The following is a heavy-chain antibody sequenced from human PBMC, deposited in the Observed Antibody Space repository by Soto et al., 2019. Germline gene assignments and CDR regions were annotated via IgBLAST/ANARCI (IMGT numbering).Heavy chain of an antibody. V-gene: IGHV3-9*01. CDR1: GFTFDDYA. D-gene: IGHD3-10*01. Sequence: GGSLRLSCAASGFTFDDYAMHWVRQAPGKGLEWVSGISWNSGSIGYADSVKGRLTISRDNAKNSLYLQINSLRAEDTALYYCAKVMVRGPKRRFNDAFDIWGQGTMVTVSS. CDR2: ISWNSGSI. CDR3: AKVMVRGPKRRFNDAFDI. J-gene: IGHJ3*02.